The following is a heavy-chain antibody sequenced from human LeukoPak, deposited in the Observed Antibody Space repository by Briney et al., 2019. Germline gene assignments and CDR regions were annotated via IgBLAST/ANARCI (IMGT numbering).Heavy chain of an antibody. CDR2: IIPIFGTA. J-gene: IGHJ4*02. Sequence: ASVKVSCKASGGTFSSYAISRVRQAPGQGLEWMGGIIPIFGTANYAQKFQGRVTITADESTSTAYMELSSLRSEDTAVYYCASGYYYDSSGYYYFDYWGQGTLVTVSS. CDR1: GGTFSSYA. V-gene: IGHV1-69*13. D-gene: IGHD3-22*01. CDR3: ASGYYYDSSGYYYFDY.